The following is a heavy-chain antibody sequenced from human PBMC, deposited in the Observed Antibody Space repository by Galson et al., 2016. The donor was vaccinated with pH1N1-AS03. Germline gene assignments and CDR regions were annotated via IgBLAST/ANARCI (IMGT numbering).Heavy chain of an antibody. CDR1: GFSFNSYA. D-gene: IGHD5-12*01. V-gene: IGHV3-23*01. Sequence: SLRLSCAASGFSFNSYAMQWVRQAPGEGLEWVSGIRGNGDSTYYADSVKGRFTISRENSKDMFYLQMTNLSGDDTAVYYCVKGSWGIDIVDRNAHCGMDVWGQGTTVTVSS. J-gene: IGHJ6*02. CDR3: VKGSWGIDIVDRNAHCGMDV. CDR2: IRGNGDST.